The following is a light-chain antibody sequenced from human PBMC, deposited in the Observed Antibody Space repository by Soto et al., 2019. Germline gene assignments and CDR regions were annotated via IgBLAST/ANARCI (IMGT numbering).Light chain of an antibody. CDR1: QGISNY. V-gene: IGKV1-27*01. Sequence: DIQMTQSPSSLSASVGDRVIITCRASQGISNYLAWYQQKPGKVPKLLINAASALEPGVPSRFSGSGSGTHFTLTISSLQPEDVASYYCQNYNSASFTFGPGTKVEIK. CDR3: QNYNSASFT. CDR2: AAS. J-gene: IGKJ3*01.